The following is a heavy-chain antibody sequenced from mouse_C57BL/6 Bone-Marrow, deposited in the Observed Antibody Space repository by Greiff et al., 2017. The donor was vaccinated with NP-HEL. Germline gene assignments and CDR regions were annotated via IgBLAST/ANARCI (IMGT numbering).Heavy chain of an antibody. CDR1: GYTFTDYY. CDR3: ARPSYDGYYTGY. Sequence: EVKLVESGPELVKPGASVKISCKASGYTFTDYYMNWVKQSHGKSLEWIGDINPNNGGTSYNQKFKGKATLTVDKSSSTAYMELRSLTSEDSAVYYCARPSYDGYYTGYWGQGTTLTVSS. CDR2: INPNNGGT. V-gene: IGHV1-26*01. D-gene: IGHD2-3*01. J-gene: IGHJ2*01.